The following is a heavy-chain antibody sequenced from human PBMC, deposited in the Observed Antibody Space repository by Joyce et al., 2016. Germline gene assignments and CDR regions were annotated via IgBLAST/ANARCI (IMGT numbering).Heavy chain of an antibody. CDR1: GFIFSRYT. Sequence: EVHMVESGGGLVKSGGSLGLYCAAAGFIFSRYTMWWVRQAQGKGLEGVSWISISSNYKNYADSVKGRFTISRDNANNSVYLQMNSLRAEDTAVYYCVPNYYNDMDVWGHGTTVTVSS. CDR3: VPNYYNDMDV. J-gene: IGHJ6*02. CDR2: ISISSNYK. V-gene: IGHV3-21*01.